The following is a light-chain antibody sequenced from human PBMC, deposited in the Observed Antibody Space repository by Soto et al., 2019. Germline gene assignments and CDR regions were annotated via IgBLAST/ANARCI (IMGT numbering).Light chain of an antibody. V-gene: IGLV2-14*01. Sequence: QSALTQPASVSGSPGPSITISCTGTSSDVGGYNYVSWYQQHPGKAPKLMIYEVSNRPSGVSNRFSGSKSGNTASLTISGLQAEDEADYYCSLYTSSSTWVFGGGTKVTVL. J-gene: IGLJ3*02. CDR3: SLYTSSSTWV. CDR2: EVS. CDR1: SSDVGGYNY.